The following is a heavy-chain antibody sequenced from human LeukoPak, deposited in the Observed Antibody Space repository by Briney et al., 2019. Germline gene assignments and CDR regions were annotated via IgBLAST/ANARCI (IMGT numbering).Heavy chain of an antibody. CDR1: GGSISSNY. Sequence: PSETLSLTCTVSGGSISSNYWSWIRQPPGKGLEWIGYVRYGGSTNYNPSLKSRATISVETSKNEFSLKLSSVTAADTAVYYCARDVTPATVWGQGTLVAVS. D-gene: IGHD3-16*01. CDR2: VRYGGST. V-gene: IGHV4-59*01. J-gene: IGHJ4*02. CDR3: ARDVTPATV.